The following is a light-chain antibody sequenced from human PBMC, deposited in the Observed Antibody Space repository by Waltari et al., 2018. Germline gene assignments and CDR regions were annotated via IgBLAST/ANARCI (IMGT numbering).Light chain of an antibody. J-gene: IGLJ3*02. CDR3: GSYAGSIWV. V-gene: IGLV2-11*01. Sequence: QSALTQPRSVSGSPGQSVTISCTGTSSDVGGYNYVSWYQQHPGKAPKLMIYDVTKRPSGVPDRFSGSKSGNTASLTISGLQAEDEADYYCGSYAGSIWVFGGGTKMTVL. CDR1: SSDVGGYNY. CDR2: DVT.